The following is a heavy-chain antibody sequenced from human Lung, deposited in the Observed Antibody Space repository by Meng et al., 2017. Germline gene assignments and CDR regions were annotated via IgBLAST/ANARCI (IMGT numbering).Heavy chain of an antibody. D-gene: IGHD6-13*01. CDR2: IKSNSDGGTT. Sequence: EGQLVESGGGLVKPGGSLRLYCVASGFSFTDAWMSWVRQAPGKGLEWVGRIKSNSDGGTTDYAAPVKGRFTISRDDSKNTLYLQMNSLITEDTAVYFCATGAAAADHWGQGTLVTVSS. CDR1: GFSFTDAW. V-gene: IGHV3-15*01. CDR3: ATGAAAADH. J-gene: IGHJ4*02.